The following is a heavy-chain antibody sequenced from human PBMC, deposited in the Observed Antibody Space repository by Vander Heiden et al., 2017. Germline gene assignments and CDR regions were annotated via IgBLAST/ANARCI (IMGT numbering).Heavy chain of an antibody. Sequence: QLQLQESGSGLVKPSETLSPTCPVSGGSISSPNYYWGCIRQPPGKGLEWIGSGYYSGSTFYNPSLKSRVTISVDTSKNQFSLKLSSVTAADTAVYYCARHLRSDFGDYNYFDYWGQGTLVTVSS. CDR2: GYYSGST. D-gene: IGHD4-17*01. CDR3: ARHLRSDFGDYNYFDY. V-gene: IGHV4-39*01. J-gene: IGHJ4*02. CDR1: GGSISSPNYY.